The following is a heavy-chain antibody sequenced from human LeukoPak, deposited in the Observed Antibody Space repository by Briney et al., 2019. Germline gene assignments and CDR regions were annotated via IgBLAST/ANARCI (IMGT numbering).Heavy chain of an antibody. CDR1: GFTFSSYA. CDR2: VSGSGGST. J-gene: IGHJ4*02. V-gene: IGHV3-23*01. Sequence: GGSLRLSCAASGFTFSSYAMSWVRQAPGKGLEWVSAVSGSGGSTFYAASVKGRFTISRDNSKNTLYRQMNSLRAEDTAVYYCAKVNSQTDMLNNFDYWGQGTLVTVSS. D-gene: IGHD3-16*01. CDR3: AKVNSQTDMLNNFDY.